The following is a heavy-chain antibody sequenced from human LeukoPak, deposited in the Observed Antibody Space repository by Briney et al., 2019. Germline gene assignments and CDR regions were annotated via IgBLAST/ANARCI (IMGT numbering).Heavy chain of an antibody. V-gene: IGHV3-30*18. D-gene: IGHD5-24*01. J-gene: IGHJ4*02. CDR2: ISFDGSNK. CDR3: AKGGTNDMATSF. Sequence: PGGPLRLSCAASGFSFSNYGMHWVRQAPGKGLEWVAIISFDGSNKYYADSVKGRFTISRDNSKNTLYLQINSLRVEDTAVYYCAKGGTNDMATSFWGLGTLVTVSS. CDR1: GFSFSNYG.